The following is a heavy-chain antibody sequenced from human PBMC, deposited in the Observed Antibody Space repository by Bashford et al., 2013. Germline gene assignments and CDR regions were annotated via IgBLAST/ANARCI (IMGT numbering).Heavy chain of an antibody. V-gene: IGHV4-59*12. CDR3: ARGLNYYDSSRRGWFDP. D-gene: IGHD3-22*01. J-gene: IGHJ5*02. CDR1: GDSISNFY. CDR2: IFYNGNT. Sequence: SETLSLTCSVSGDSISNFYWSWIRQPPGKGLEWIGYIFYNGNTKYNPSLKTRVSISEDTSKNQFSLKLSSVTAADTAVYYCARGLNYYDSSRRGWFDPWGQGTLVTVSS.